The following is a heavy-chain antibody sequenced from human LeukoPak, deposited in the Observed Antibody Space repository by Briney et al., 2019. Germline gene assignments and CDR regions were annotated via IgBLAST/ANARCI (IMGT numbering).Heavy chain of an antibody. CDR1: GFTFSSYW. Sequence: PWGSLSLSCAASGFTFSSYWMSWVRQAPGKGLEWVANIKKDGSEKYYVDSVKGRFTISRDNSKNTLYLQMNSLRAEDTALYFCANGLSSSGALQHDYWGQGTLVNVSS. D-gene: IGHD6-19*01. J-gene: IGHJ4*02. V-gene: IGHV3-7*03. CDR2: IKKDGSEK. CDR3: ANGLSSSGALQHDY.